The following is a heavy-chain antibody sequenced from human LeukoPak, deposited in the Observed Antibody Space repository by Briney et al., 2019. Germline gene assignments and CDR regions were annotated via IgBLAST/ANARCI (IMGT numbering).Heavy chain of an antibody. V-gene: IGHV4-34*01. D-gene: IGHD3-22*01. Sequence: SETLSLTCAVYGGSFSGYYWTWIRQSPGKGLEWIGEINPSGSTYYNPSLKSRLTISRDTSKNQFSLRLSSVTAADTAVYYCARGRQEISMILVVMTGVSYYLDVWGTGTTVTVS. J-gene: IGHJ6*03. CDR3: ARGRQEISMILVVMTGVSYYLDV. CDR2: INPSGST. CDR1: GGSFSGYY.